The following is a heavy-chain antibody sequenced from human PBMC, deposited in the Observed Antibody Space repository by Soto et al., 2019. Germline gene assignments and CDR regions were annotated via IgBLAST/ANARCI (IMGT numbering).Heavy chain of an antibody. CDR1: GGTFSSYT. J-gene: IGHJ5*02. Sequence: QVQLVQSGAEVKKPGSSVKVSCKASGGTFSSYTISWVRQAPGQGLEWMGRIIPILGIANYAQKFPGRVTITADKTTSTAYMELSSLRAEDTAVYYCARGSIAVAGTVGGWFDPWGQGTLVTVSS. D-gene: IGHD6-19*01. CDR2: IIPILGIA. CDR3: ARGSIAVAGTVGGWFDP. V-gene: IGHV1-69*02.